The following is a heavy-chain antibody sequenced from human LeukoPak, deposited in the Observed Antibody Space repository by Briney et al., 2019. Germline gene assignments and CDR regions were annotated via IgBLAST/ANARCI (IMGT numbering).Heavy chain of an antibody. Sequence: GESLKISCKASGYIFSVYWIAWVRQMPGKGLEWMGIIYPGDSDSRYSPSFQGRVTLSADKSISTAYLQWTSLKASDTAIYYCASLRVPAAGLTDAFDMWGQGTKVTVSS. CDR1: GYIFSVYW. CDR2: IYPGDSDS. D-gene: IGHD2-2*01. V-gene: IGHV5-51*01. J-gene: IGHJ3*02. CDR3: ASLRVPAAGLTDAFDM.